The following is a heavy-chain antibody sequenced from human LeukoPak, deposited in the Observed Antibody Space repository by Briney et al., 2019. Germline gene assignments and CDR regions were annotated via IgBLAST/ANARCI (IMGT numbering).Heavy chain of an antibody. D-gene: IGHD3-16*02. Sequence: SQTQSLTCTVSGGSVSSGDYCWSWIRQPPGKGLEWIGEINHSGSTNYNPSLKSRVTISVDTSKNQFSLKLSSVTAADTAVYYCARGSYDYVWGSYRPYPYFDYWGQGTLVTVSS. CDR3: ARGSYDYVWGSYRPYPYFDY. CDR2: INHSGST. J-gene: IGHJ4*02. CDR1: GGSVSSGDYC. V-gene: IGHV4-30-2*01.